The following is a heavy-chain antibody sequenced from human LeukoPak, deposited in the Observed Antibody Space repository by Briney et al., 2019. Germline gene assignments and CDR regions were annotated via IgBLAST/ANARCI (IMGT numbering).Heavy chain of an antibody. CDR2: INPHSGGT. V-gene: IGHV1-2*02. J-gene: IGHJ4*02. CDR3: ARGGDNYDILTQ. D-gene: IGHD3-9*01. Sequence: ASMKVSCKASEYISTDCYIHWVRQAPGQGLEWMGWINPHSGGTNYAQNFQDRVTMTGDTSISTAYMELSRLRSDDTAIYYCARGGDNYDILTQWGQGTLVTVSS. CDR1: EYISTDCY.